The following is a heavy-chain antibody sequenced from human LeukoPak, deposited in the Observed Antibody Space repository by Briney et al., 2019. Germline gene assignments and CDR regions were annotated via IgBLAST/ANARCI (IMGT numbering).Heavy chain of an antibody. D-gene: IGHD2-2*01. CDR1: SASFSGYC. V-gene: IGHV4-34*01. Sequence: PQTMSPTCALYSASFSGYCWSWIRHPPRNGMEWIGAIKHSGSTNYNPSLKSRVTISVDTSKNQFSLKLSSVTAADTAVYYCARRIVVVPAARSCWFDPWGQGTLVTVSS. CDR2: IKHSGST. CDR3: ARRIVVVPAARSCWFDP. J-gene: IGHJ5*02.